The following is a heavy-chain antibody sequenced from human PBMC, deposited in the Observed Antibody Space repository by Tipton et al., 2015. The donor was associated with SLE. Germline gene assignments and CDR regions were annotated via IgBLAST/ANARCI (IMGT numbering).Heavy chain of an antibody. D-gene: IGHD2-21*02. CDR3: ARGKADCRDDCYDAFDI. Sequence: TLSLTCTVSGGSNNRHYWSWIRQPPGKGLEWIGYIYYSGITNYNPSLRSRVTISVDTSKNQLSLKMISVTAADTAVYFCARGKADCRDDCYDAFDIWGQGTMVTVSS. CDR2: IYYSGIT. V-gene: IGHV4-59*11. CDR1: GGSNNRHY. J-gene: IGHJ3*02.